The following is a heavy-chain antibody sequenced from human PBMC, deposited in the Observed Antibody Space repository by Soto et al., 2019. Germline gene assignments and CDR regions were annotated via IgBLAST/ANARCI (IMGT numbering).Heavy chain of an antibody. Sequence: PGGSLRLSCAASGFTFSSYAMHWVRQAPGKGLEWVAVISYDGSNKYYADSVKGRFTISRDNSKNTLYLQMNSLRAEDTAVYYCARDRYSSLRVKRNYYYYYRMDVWGQGTTVTVSS. V-gene: IGHV3-30-3*01. CDR1: GFTFSSYA. CDR2: ISYDGSNK. D-gene: IGHD6-13*01. J-gene: IGHJ6*02. CDR3: ARDRYSSLRVKRNYYYYYRMDV.